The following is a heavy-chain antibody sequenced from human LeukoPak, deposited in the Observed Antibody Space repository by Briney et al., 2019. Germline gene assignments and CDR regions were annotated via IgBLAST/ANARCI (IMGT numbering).Heavy chain of an antibody. V-gene: IGHV3-74*01. CDR2: INTDGSST. J-gene: IGHJ4*02. Sequence: GGSLRLSCAASGFTFSSYWMHWVRQAPGKGLVWVSRINTDGSSTSYADSVKGRFTISRDNAKNTLYLQMNSLRAEDTAVYYCARGDILTGSYFDYWGQGTLVTVSS. CDR1: GFTFSSYW. CDR3: ARGDILTGSYFDY. D-gene: IGHD3-9*01.